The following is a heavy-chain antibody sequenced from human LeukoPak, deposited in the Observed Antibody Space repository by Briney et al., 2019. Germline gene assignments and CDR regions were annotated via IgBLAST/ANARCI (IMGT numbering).Heavy chain of an antibody. V-gene: IGHV5-51*01. J-gene: IGHJ6*02. CDR1: GYSFTSYW. CDR2: IYPGDSDT. D-gene: IGHD3-22*01. Sequence: GESLKISCKGSGYSFTSYWIGWVRQMPGKDLEWMGIIYPGDSDTRYSPSFQGQVTISADKSISTAYLQWRSLKASDTAMYYCARQRDYDSSGYHYYYYGMDVWGQGTTVTVSS. CDR3: ARQRDYDSSGYHYYYYGMDV.